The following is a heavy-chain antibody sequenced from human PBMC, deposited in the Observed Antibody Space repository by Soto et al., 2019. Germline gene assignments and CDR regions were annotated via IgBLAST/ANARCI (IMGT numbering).Heavy chain of an antibody. CDR3: VRHVIEEDSVMVSWLDP. J-gene: IGHJ5*02. CDR1: GYSCTRYW. V-gene: IGHV5-51*01. Sequence: GESLKCSGQGSGYSCTRYWIGWVRQTPGKGLEWIGIIYPGDSDARYSPSFEAQVTISVDRSINTAYLQWSSLKASDNAIYYCVRHVIEEDSVMVSWLDPWGQGRQFTVSS. CDR2: IYPGDSDA. D-gene: IGHD5-18*01.